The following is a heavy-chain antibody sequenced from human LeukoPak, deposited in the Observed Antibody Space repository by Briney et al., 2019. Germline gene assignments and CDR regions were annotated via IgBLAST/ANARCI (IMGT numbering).Heavy chain of an antibody. D-gene: IGHD3-22*01. Sequence: SETLSLTCTVSGGSISSYYWSWIRQPPGKGLEWIGYIYYSGSTNYNPSLKSRVTISVDTSKNQFSLKPSSVTAADTAVYYCARNLPFTMIVVENAFDIWGQGTMVTVSS. CDR3: ARNLPFTMIVVENAFDI. V-gene: IGHV4-59*01. J-gene: IGHJ3*02. CDR2: IYYSGST. CDR1: GGSISSYY.